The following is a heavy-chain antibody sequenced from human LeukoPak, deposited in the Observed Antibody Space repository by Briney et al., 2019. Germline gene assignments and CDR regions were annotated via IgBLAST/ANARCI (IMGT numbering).Heavy chain of an antibody. D-gene: IGHD3-22*01. CDR3: AKTYYYDSSGYYYLTPDGAFDI. J-gene: IGHJ3*02. Sequence: GGSLRLSCAASGFTFSSYAMSWVRQAPGKGLEWVSAISGSGGSTYYADSVKGRFTISRDNSKNTLYLQMNSLRAEDTAVYYCAKTYYYDSSGYYYLTPDGAFDIWGQGTMVTVSS. V-gene: IGHV3-23*01. CDR2: ISGSGGST. CDR1: GFTFSSYA.